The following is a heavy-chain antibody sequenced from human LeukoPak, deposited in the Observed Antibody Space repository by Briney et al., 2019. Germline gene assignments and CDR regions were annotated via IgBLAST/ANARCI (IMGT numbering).Heavy chain of an antibody. CDR2: IYHSGST. Sequence: SETLSLTCTVSGYSISSGYYWGWIRQPPGKGLEWIGSIYHSGSTYYNPSLKSRVTISVDTSKNQFSPKLSSVTAADTAVYYRARDRHWGQGTLVTVSS. J-gene: IGHJ4*02. V-gene: IGHV4-38-2*02. CDR3: ARDRH. CDR1: GYSISSGYY.